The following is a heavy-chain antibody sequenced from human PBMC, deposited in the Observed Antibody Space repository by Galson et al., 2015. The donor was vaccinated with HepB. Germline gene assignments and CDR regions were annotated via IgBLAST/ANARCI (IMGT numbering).Heavy chain of an antibody. Sequence: SVKVSCKASGYTFTSYGISWVRQAPGQGLEWMGWISAYNGNTNYAQKLQGRVTMTTDTSTSTAYMELRSLRSDDTAVYYCARAWASYYDYVWGSHDAFDIWGQGTMVTVSS. CDR1: GYTFTSYG. CDR3: ARAWASYYDYVWGSHDAFDI. J-gene: IGHJ3*02. D-gene: IGHD3-16*01. CDR2: ISAYNGNT. V-gene: IGHV1-18*01.